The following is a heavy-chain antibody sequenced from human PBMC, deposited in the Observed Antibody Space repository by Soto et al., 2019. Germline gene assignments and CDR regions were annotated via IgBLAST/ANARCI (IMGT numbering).Heavy chain of an antibody. D-gene: IGHD2-21*01. CDR3: ARDQSGWGDGYNVT. Sequence: PGGSLRLSCTASGFTFSSYEMNWVRQAPGKGLEWISYISSSSSYIYYADSVKGRFTISRDNAKNSLYLQMNSLRAEVTAVYYCARDQSGWGDGYNVTWGQGTLVTVSS. CDR2: ISSSSSYI. CDR1: GFTFSSYE. J-gene: IGHJ4*02. V-gene: IGHV3-21*05.